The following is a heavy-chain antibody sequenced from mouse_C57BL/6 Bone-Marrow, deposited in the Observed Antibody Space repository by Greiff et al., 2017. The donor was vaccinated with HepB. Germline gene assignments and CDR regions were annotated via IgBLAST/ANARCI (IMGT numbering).Heavy chain of an antibody. CDR1: GYAFSSSW. Sequence: VQLQQSGPELVKPGASVKISCKASGYAFSSSWMNWVKQMPGKGLEWIGRIYPGDGDTNYNGKFKGKATLTADKSSSTAYMQLSSLTSEDSAVYFCARGEGDLAWFAYWGQGTLVTVSA. CDR2: IYPGDGDT. J-gene: IGHJ3*01. V-gene: IGHV1-82*01. CDR3: ARGEGDLAWFAY. D-gene: IGHD3-3*01.